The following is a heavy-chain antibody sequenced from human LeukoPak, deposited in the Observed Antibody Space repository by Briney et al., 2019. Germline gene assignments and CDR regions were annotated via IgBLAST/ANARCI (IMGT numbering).Heavy chain of an antibody. Sequence: SETLSLTCTVSGGSISSYYWSWIRQPPGKGLEWIGYIYYSGSTNYNRSLKSRVTISRDTSKNQFSLKLRSVTAADTAMYYCTSGGMVSGDYWGHGTLVTVSS. D-gene: IGHD2-8*01. CDR1: GGSISSYY. CDR2: IYYSGST. CDR3: TSGGMVSGDY. J-gene: IGHJ4*01. V-gene: IGHV4-59*01.